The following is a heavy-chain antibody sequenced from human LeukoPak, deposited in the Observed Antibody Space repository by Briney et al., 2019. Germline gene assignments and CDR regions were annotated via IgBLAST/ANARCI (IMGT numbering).Heavy chain of an antibody. CDR3: AKDIGRHSPYYFDY. CDR1: VFTFDDYG. J-gene: IGHJ4*02. Sequence: PGGSLRLSCAAAVFTFDDYGMHWVRETPEEGLEWVFLISRDGSSTYYADSAKGRLSITTDNSTNSLYLQMNSLRTEDTALYYCAKDIGRHSPYYFDYWGQGTLVTVPS. CDR2: ISRDGSST. V-gene: IGHV3-43*02. D-gene: IGHD2-15*01.